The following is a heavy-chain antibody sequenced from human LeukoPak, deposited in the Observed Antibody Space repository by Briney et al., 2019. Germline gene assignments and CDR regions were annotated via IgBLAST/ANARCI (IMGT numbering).Heavy chain of an antibody. CDR1: GFTFSSND. D-gene: IGHD2-2*01. CDR3: ARISTSYADY. V-gene: IGHV3-33*01. Sequence: GRSLRLSCAASGFTFSSNDMHWVRQDPGKGLEWVALIWYDGSKKYYADSVKGRFTISRDNSKNTLYLQMNSLRAEDTAVYYCARISTSYADYWGQGTLATVSS. J-gene: IGHJ4*02. CDR2: IWYDGSKK.